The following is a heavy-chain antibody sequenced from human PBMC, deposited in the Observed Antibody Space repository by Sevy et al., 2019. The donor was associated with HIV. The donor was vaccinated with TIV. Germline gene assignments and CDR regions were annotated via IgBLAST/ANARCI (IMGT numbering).Heavy chain of an antibody. D-gene: IGHD3-10*01. CDR1: GFTFSSYG. Sequence: GGSLRLSCAASGFTFSSYGMHWVRQAPGKGLEWVAVISYDGSNKYYADSVKGRFTISRDNSKNTRYLQMNSLRAEDTAVYYCAKDRSRYYYYYGMDVWGQGTTVTVSS. V-gene: IGHV3-30*18. J-gene: IGHJ6*02. CDR3: AKDRSRYYYYYGMDV. CDR2: ISYDGSNK.